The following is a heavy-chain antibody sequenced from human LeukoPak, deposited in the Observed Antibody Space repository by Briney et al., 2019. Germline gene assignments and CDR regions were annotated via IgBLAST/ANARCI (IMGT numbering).Heavy chain of an antibody. D-gene: IGHD2-2*01. CDR1: GGSISSGDYY. J-gene: IGHJ4*02. CDR2: IYYSGST. V-gene: IGHV4-30-4*01. Sequence: SETLSLTCTVSGGSISSGDYYWSWIRQPPGKGLEWIGYIYYSGSTYYNPSLKSRVTIPVDTSKNQFSLKLSSVTAADTAVYYCARGECSSTSRYYFDYWGQGTLVTVSS. CDR3: ARGECSSTSRYYFDY.